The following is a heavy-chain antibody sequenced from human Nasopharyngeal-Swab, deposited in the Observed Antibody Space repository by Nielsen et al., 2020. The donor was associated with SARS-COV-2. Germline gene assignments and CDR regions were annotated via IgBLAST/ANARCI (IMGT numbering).Heavy chain of an antibody. CDR3: ARHYYDSSARVGGMDV. D-gene: IGHD3-22*01. J-gene: IGHJ6*02. CDR1: GYSFTSYW. Sequence: GESLNISCKGSGYSFTSYWIGRVRHMPGKGLDWLGLIYPGDSDTRYSPSLQGQVPISADKSISTAYLQWSSLKASDTAMYYCARHYYDSSARVGGMDVWGQGTTVTVS. V-gene: IGHV5-51*01. CDR2: IYPGDSDT.